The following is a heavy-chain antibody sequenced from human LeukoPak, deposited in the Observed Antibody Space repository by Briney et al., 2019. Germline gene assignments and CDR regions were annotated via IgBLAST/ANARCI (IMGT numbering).Heavy chain of an antibody. CDR1: GFTFSDYY. CDR2: ISSSGSTI. Sequence: PGGSLRLSCAASGFTFSDYYMSWIRQAPGKGLEWVSYISSSGSTIYYADSVKGRFTISRDNAKNSLYLQMNSLRAEDTAVYYCAREVPQFTMRILNWFDPWGQGTLVTVSS. V-gene: IGHV3-11*01. J-gene: IGHJ5*02. D-gene: IGHD3-22*01. CDR3: AREVPQFTMRILNWFDP.